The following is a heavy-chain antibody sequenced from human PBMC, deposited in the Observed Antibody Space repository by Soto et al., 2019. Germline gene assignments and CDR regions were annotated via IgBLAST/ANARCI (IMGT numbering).Heavy chain of an antibody. V-gene: IGHV4-59*01. J-gene: IGHJ3*02. CDR3: AREELASQSAFHI. CDR2: IFYTGST. Sequence: QVQLQESGPGLVKPSETLSLTCTVSGGSISNYYWSWIRQPPGKGLEWIGYIFYTGSTNYNPSLKSRVTISVDKSKNQFSLRLTSVTAADTAMYDCAREELASQSAFHIWGQGTMVTVSS. CDR1: GGSISNYY.